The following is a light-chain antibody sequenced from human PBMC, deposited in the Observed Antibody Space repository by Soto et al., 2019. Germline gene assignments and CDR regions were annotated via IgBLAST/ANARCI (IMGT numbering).Light chain of an antibody. Sequence: QSALTQPASVSGSPGQSITISCTGTSSDVGGYNYVSWYQQYPGKAPKLMIYDVSNRPSGVSNRFSGSKSGNTASLTISGLQAEDEADYYCSSYTSSGTLVLFGGGTKLTVL. CDR2: DVS. CDR1: SSDVGGYNY. V-gene: IGLV2-14*01. J-gene: IGLJ2*01. CDR3: SSYTSSGTLVL.